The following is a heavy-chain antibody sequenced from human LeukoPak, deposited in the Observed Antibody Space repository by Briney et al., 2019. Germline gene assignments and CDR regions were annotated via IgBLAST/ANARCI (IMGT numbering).Heavy chain of an antibody. CDR1: GFTFSSYW. CDR2: ISDGGSTT. Sequence: QTGGSLRLSCAASGFTFSSYWMHWVRQAPGKGLVWVSRISDGGSTTTYADSVKGRFTISRDSAKNTLYLQMNGLRAEDTAVYYCSRSAYYDGSGNYYDYWGQGTLVTVSS. CDR3: SRSAYYDGSGNYYDY. D-gene: IGHD3-22*01. J-gene: IGHJ4*02. V-gene: IGHV3-74*01.